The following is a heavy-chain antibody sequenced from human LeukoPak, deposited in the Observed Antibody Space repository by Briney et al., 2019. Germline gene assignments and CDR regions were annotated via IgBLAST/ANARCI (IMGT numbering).Heavy chain of an antibody. D-gene: IGHD3-10*01. J-gene: IGHJ5*02. CDR2: IYPGDSDT. CDR1: GYSFTDYW. Sequence: GESLKISCNGSGYSFTDYWIAWVRQMPGKGLEWMGSIYPGDSDTRYSPSFQGQVTFSADKSISTAYLQWSSLRASDTAIYYCARQCCRGASPGFDPWGQGTLVTVSS. CDR3: ARQCCRGASPGFDP. V-gene: IGHV5-51*01.